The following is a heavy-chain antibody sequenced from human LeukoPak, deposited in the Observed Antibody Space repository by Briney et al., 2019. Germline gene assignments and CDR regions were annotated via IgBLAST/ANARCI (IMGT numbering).Heavy chain of an antibody. Sequence: GGSLRLSCAASGFTFSDYHINWVRQAPGKGLEWLSYISTTSTTMYYADSVKGRFAISRDNAKSSLYLQMNSLRAEDTAVYYCAKDLGSGGLHDYWGQGTLVTVSS. V-gene: IGHV3-48*01. CDR3: AKDLGSGGLHDY. CDR1: GFTFSDYH. CDR2: ISTTSTTM. J-gene: IGHJ4*02. D-gene: IGHD6-19*01.